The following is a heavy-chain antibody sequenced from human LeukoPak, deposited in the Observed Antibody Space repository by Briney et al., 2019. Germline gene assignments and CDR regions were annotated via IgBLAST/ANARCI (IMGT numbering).Heavy chain of an antibody. CDR2: IYGGSNT. V-gene: IGHV3-53*01. CDR3: ARGSGFETGDY. J-gene: IGHJ4*02. CDR1: GFTVSSIY. Sequence: SGGSLRLSCAASGFTVSSIYMSWVRQAPGKGLEWISVIYGGSNTYYYADSVKGRFAVSRDNSKNTVYLQMNSLRAEDTAIYYCARGSGFETGDYWGQGTLVTVSS. D-gene: IGHD5-12*01.